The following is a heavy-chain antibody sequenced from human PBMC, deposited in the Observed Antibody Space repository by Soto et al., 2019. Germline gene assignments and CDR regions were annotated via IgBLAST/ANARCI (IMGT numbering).Heavy chain of an antibody. J-gene: IGHJ6*02. D-gene: IGHD1-26*01. CDR3: ATRVSGSFYGMDV. Sequence: SETLSLTCTVSGGSIMAYYCIFIRHPPLKGLEWIGYFYYSGTTNYSPSLKSRVTMSVDTSKNQFSLKLSSVTAADTAVYYCATRVSGSFYGMDVWGQGTTVTVS. CDR1: GGSIMAYY. CDR2: FYYSGTT. V-gene: IGHV4-59*01.